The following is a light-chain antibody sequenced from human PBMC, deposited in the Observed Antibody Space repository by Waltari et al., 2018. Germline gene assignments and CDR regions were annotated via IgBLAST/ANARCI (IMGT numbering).Light chain of an antibody. CDR3: QHYNSYSGT. CDR1: QSISSW. CDR2: KAS. V-gene: IGKV1-5*03. Sequence: DIQMTQSPSTLSASVGDRVTIPCRASQSISSWLAWYQQKPGKAPKLLISKASSLESGVPSRFSGRGYGTEFTLTVSSLQPDDFATYYCQHYNSYSGTFGQGTKVEIK. J-gene: IGKJ1*01.